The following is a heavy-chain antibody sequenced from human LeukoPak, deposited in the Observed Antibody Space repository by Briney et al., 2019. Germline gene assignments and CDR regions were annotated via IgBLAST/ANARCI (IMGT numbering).Heavy chain of an antibody. Sequence: SETLSLTCTVSGGSISSDYWGWIRQPPGKGLEWIGYIYYTGSTYYNPSLMSRVTISVDTSKNQFSLILKSVTAADTAVYYCARELGSGWPPNYYYGMDVWGQGTTVTVSS. CDR1: GGSISSDY. D-gene: IGHD6-19*01. CDR2: IYYTGST. J-gene: IGHJ6*02. V-gene: IGHV4-59*01. CDR3: ARELGSGWPPNYYYGMDV.